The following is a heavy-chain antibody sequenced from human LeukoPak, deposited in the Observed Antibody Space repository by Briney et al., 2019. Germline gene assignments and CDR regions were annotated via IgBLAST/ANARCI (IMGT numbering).Heavy chain of an antibody. Sequence: TSETLSLTCTVSGGSISSGSYYWSWIRQPAGKGLEWIGRIYTSGSTNYNPSLKSRVTISVDTSKNQFSLKLSSVTAADTAVYYCASGRWDYGGKSGYFDYWGQGTLVTVSS. CDR2: IYTSGST. V-gene: IGHV4-61*02. CDR1: GGSISSGSYY. CDR3: ASGRWDYGGKSGYFDY. D-gene: IGHD4-23*01. J-gene: IGHJ4*02.